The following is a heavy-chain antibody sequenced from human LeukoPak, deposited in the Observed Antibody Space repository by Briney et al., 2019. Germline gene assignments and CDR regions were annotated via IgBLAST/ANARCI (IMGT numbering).Heavy chain of an antibody. CDR2: ISGSGGST. CDR3: AKGELEESIVPKACDY. V-gene: IGHV3-23*01. Sequence: PGGSLRLSCAASGFTFSSYGMSWVRQAPGKGLEWVSAISGSGGSTYYADSVKGRFTISRDNSKNTLYLQMNSLRAEDTAVYYCAKGELEESIVPKACDYWGQGTLVTVSS. D-gene: IGHD3-16*02. J-gene: IGHJ4*02. CDR1: GFTFSSYG.